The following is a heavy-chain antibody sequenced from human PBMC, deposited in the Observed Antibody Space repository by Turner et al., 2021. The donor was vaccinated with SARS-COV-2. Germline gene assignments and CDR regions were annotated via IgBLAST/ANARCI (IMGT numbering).Heavy chain of an antibody. J-gene: IGHJ4*02. CDR3: ARDLGGLRFDY. V-gene: IGHV3-53*01. CDR1: EFTVSSNY. Sequence: EVQLVVSGGGLIQPGGSLRLSCAASEFTVSSNYMSWVRQAPGKGLEWVSVIYSGGSTYYADSVKGRFTISRDNSKNTLYLQMNSLRAEDTAVYYRARDLGGLRFDYWGQGTLVTVSS. CDR2: IYSGGST. D-gene: IGHD2-15*01.